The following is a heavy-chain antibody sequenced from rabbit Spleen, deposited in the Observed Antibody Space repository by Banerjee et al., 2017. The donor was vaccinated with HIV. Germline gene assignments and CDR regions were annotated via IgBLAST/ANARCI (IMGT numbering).Heavy chain of an antibody. D-gene: IGHD4-2*01. V-gene: IGHV1S45*01. Sequence: QEQLVESGGGLVKPEGSLTLTCTASGVSFSGSSYMCWVRQAPGKGLEWIACIYAGGSGTTYYASWAKGRFTISKTSSTTVTLQMTSLTAADTATYFCARNGAGSNFAFKLWGQGTLVTVS. CDR3: ARNGAGSNFAFKL. CDR1: GVSFSGSSY. CDR2: IYAGGSGTT. J-gene: IGHJ4*01.